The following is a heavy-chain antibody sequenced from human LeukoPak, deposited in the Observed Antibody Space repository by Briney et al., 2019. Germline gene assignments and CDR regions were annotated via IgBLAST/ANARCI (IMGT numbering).Heavy chain of an antibody. CDR1: GYRFSIYW. D-gene: IGHD3-10*01. CDR3: ARRGFGSGNDYYDY. J-gene: IGHJ4*02. V-gene: IGHV5-51*01. Sequence: GESLKISCKGSGYRFSIYWIGWVRQMPGKGLEWMGIIYPGDSDTRYSPSFQGQVTISADKSISTAYLQWSSLAASDTAMYYCARRGFGSGNDYYDYWGQGTLVTVSS. CDR2: IYPGDSDT.